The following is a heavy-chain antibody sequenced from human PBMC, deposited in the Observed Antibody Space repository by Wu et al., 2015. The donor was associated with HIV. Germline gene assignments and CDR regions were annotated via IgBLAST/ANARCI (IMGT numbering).Heavy chain of an antibody. D-gene: IGHD6-19*01. CDR1: GYTFINYG. V-gene: IGHV1-18*01. CDR2: VSPYNGNT. CDR3: ARGAVADV. J-gene: IGHJ6*04. Sequence: QVQLVQSGGEVKRPGASVKVSCKASGYTFINYGIIWVRQAPGLGPEWMGWVSPYNGNTRYGQKFQGRVTMTTETSSTTAYMELRSLTSDDTAVYYCARGAVADVWGKGTTVIVSS.